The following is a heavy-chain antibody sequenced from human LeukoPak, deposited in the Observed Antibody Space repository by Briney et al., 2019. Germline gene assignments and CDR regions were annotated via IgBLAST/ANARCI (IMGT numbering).Heavy chain of an antibody. CDR3: ARASLPEDYYDSSGGFDY. V-gene: IGHV4-59*01. J-gene: IGHJ4*02. CDR2: IYYSGST. CDR1: SGSISSYY. Sequence: SETLSLTCTVSSGSISSYYWSWIRQPPGKGLEWIGYIYYSGSTNYNPSLKSRVTISVDTSKNQFSLKLSSVTAADTAVYYCARASLPEDYYDSSGGFDYWGQGTLVTVSS. D-gene: IGHD3-22*01.